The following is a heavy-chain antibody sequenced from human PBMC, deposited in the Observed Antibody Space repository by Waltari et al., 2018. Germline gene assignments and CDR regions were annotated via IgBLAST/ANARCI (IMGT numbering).Heavy chain of an antibody. CDR1: GYTFTTYG. CDR3: ARDVGTGGKRIDY. D-gene: IGHD1-1*01. J-gene: IGHJ4*02. V-gene: IGHV1-18*01. CDR2: ISASYSRGNT. Sequence: QVQLVQSGAEVKKPGASVKVSCEASGYTFTTYGISWVRQAPGEGLEWMGWISASYSRGNTNYAQKFQDRVTMTTDTSASIAYMELRSLTHGDTAVYYCARDVGTGGKRIDYWGQGTLVTVSS.